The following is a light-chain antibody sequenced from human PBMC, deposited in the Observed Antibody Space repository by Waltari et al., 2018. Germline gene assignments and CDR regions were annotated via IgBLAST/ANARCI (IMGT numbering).Light chain of an antibody. Sequence: QSVLTQPPSASGAPGQRVTISCSGSSSNIGSNPVNWYQQLPGTAPKLLISSNNQRPAGVPVRFSASKSGTSESLAISGLQSEDEADYYCATWDNRLNGYVFGTGTKVSVL. CDR2: SNN. CDR3: ATWDNRLNGYV. CDR1: SSNIGSNP. V-gene: IGLV1-44*01. J-gene: IGLJ1*01.